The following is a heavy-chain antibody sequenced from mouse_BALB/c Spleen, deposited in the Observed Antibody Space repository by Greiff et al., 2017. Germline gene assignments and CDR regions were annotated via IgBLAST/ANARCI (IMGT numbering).Heavy chain of an antibody. CDR3: AREGDGYSFAY. J-gene: IGHJ3*01. D-gene: IGHD2-3*01. CDR1: GYTFTSYY. CDR2: IYPGDGST. Sequence: VKLMESGPELVKPGASVKMSCKASGYTFTSYYIHWVKQRPGQGLEWIGWIYPGDGSTKYNEKFKGKTTLTADKSSSTAYMLLSSLTSEDSAIYFCAREGDGYSFAYWGQGTLVTVSA. V-gene: IGHV1S56*01.